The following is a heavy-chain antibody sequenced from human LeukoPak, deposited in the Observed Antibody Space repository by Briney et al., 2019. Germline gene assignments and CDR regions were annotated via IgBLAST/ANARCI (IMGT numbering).Heavy chain of an antibody. CDR3: ARRSAIRYSSSSKTPFFDY. J-gene: IGHJ4*02. CDR2: IYPGDSDT. CDR1: GCSFTSYW. D-gene: IGHD6-6*01. V-gene: IGHV5-51*01. Sequence: AGESLKISCKGSGCSFTSYWIGWVRQMPGKGLEWMGIIYPGDSDTRYSPSFQGQVTISADKSISTAYLQWSSLKASDTAMYYCARRSAIRYSSSSKTPFFDYWGQGTLVTVSS.